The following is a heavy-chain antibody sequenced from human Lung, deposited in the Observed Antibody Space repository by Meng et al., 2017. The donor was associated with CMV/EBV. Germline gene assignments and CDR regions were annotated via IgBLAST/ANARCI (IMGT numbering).Heavy chain of an antibody. CDR1: GFTFISYV. CDR2: IRNDESDK. V-gene: IGHV3-30*02. CDR3: AKDDPVFHY. J-gene: IGHJ4*02. Sequence: QGQLVGSGGGVFQPGGILRPSFAAPGFTFISYVMDWVRQSPGKGPEWVAFIRNDESDKYYGDSVKGRFTISRDTSKNTVDLQMNSLRTEDTAVYYCAKDDPVFHYWGQGTLVTVSS.